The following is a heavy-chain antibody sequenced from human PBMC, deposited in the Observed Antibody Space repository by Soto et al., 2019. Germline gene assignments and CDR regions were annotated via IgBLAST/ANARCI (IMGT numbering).Heavy chain of an antibody. CDR1: GFTFSSYA. CDR3: AKDLTRLWFGANWFDP. CDR2: ISGSGGST. V-gene: IGHV3-23*01. Sequence: GGSLRLSCAASGFTFSSYAMSWVRQAPGKGLEWVSAISGSGGSTYYADSVKGRFTISRDNSKNTLYLQMNSLRAEDTAVYYCAKDLTRLWFGANWFDPWGQGTLVTVSS. J-gene: IGHJ5*02. D-gene: IGHD3-10*01.